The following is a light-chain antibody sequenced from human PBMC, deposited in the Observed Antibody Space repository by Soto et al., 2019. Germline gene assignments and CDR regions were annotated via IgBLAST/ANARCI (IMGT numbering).Light chain of an antibody. V-gene: IGKV1-6*01. J-gene: IGKJ2*01. CDR1: QDIRKD. CDR3: LQDYNSPST. CDR2: GAS. Sequence: AIQMTQSPSSLSASVGDRVTITCRASQDIRKDLAWYQQKPGKAPQILIYGASTLQTGVASRFSGSVSATDFTLNISSLQPEDSAAYYCLQDYNSPSTFGQGTKLDIK.